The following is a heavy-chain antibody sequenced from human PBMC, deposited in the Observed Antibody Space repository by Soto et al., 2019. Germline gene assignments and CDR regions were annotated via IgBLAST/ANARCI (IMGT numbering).Heavy chain of an antibody. V-gene: IGHV5-10-1*01. CDR2: VDPSDSSI. D-gene: IGHD5-12*01. CDR3: ARGVKMATPHKYFFDY. Sequence: GESLKISCKGSGYSFTSYWITWVRQMPGKGLEWVGRVDPSDSSINYGPSFRGHATISADRSIRTAYLQWSSLKASDTAVYFCARGVKMATPHKYFFDYWGQGTLVTVSS. J-gene: IGHJ4*02. CDR1: GYSFTSYW.